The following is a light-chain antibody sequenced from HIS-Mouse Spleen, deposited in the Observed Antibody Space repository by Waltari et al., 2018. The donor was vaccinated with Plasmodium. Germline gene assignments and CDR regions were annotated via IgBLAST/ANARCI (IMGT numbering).Light chain of an antibody. CDR2: DVS. V-gene: IGLV2-14*03. CDR1: SSDVGGYNY. Sequence: QSALTQPASVSGSPGQSITISCTGTSSDVGGYNYVSWSQQHPGKAPKLMIYDVSNRTSGVFNRFSGSKSGNTASLTISGLQAEDEADYYCSSYTSSSTLNYVFGTGTKVTVL. J-gene: IGLJ1*01. CDR3: SSYTSSSTLNYV.